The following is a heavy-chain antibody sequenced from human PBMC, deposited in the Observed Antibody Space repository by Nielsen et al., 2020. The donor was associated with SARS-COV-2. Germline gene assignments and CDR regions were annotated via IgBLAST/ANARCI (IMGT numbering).Heavy chain of an antibody. CDR2: ISGSGGST. J-gene: IGHJ3*01. V-gene: IGHV3-23*01. CDR1: GFTFSSYA. D-gene: IGHD1-26*01. Sequence: GGSLRLSCAASGFTFSSYAMSWVRQAPGKGLEWVSAISGSGGSTYYADSLKGRFTISRDNVKNMVYLEMKSLRAEDTALYYCARAEISGSFYFWGRGTMVTVSS. CDR3: ARAEISGSFYF.